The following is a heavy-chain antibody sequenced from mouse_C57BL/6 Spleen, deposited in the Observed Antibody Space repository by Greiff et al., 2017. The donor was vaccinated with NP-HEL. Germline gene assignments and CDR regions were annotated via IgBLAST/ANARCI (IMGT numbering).Heavy chain of an antibody. CDR2: INPSNGGT. D-gene: IGHD1-1*01. CDR1: GYTFTSYW. V-gene: IGHV1-53*01. J-gene: IGHJ3*01. CDR3: AREGYYYGSREDWFAY. Sequence: QVQLQQSGTELVKPGASVKLSCKASGYTFTSYWMHWVKQRPGQGLEWIGNINPSNGGTNYNEKFKSKATLTVDKSSSTAYMQLSSLTSEDSAVYYCAREGYYYGSREDWFAYWGQGTLVTVSA.